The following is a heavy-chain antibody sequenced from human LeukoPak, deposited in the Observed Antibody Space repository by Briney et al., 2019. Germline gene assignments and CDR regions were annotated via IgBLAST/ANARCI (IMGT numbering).Heavy chain of an antibody. V-gene: IGHV1-8*02. D-gene: IGHD3-22*01. CDR3: ARSRDYYDSSGPLGEAFDI. CDR1: GYTFTSYD. CDR2: MNPNSGNI. Sequence: ASVKVSCKASGYTFTSYDINWVRQATGQGLEWMGWMNPNSGNIGYAQKFQGRVTMTRDTSISTAYMELSRLRSDDTAVYYCARSRDYYDSSGPLGEAFDIWGQGTMVTVSS. J-gene: IGHJ3*02.